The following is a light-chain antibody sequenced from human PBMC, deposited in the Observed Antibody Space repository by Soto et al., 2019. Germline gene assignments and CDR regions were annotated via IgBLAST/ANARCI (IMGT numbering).Light chain of an antibody. CDR3: QQYGSSPDT. V-gene: IGKV3-20*01. Sequence: EIVLTQSPGTLSLSPGERATLSCRASQSVSSSYLAWYQQKPGQAPRLLIYGASSRATGITDRFSGSGSGTDFTLTISRLEPEDFAVYYCQQYGSSPDTFGGGTKVESK. J-gene: IGKJ4*01. CDR1: QSVSSSY. CDR2: GAS.